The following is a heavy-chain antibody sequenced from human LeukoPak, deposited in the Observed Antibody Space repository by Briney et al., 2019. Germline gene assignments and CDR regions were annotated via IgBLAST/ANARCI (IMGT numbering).Heavy chain of an antibody. Sequence: GASVKVSCKASGYTFTNYAVNWVRQAPGQRLEWMGWINAGNGNTKYSQEFQGRVTIIRDTSASTVYMELRSLTSEDMAVYYCARGIWSSHSVGYHFDFWGQGTLVTVSS. V-gene: IGHV1-3*03. CDR3: ARGIWSSHSVGYHFDF. D-gene: IGHD5-18*01. CDR1: GYTFTNYA. J-gene: IGHJ4*02. CDR2: INAGNGNT.